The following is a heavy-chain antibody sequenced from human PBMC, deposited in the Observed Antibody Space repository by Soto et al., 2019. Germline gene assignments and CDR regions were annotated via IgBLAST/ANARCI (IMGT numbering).Heavy chain of an antibody. CDR1: GDSFSNYW. CDR2: IHPGDSDT. Sequence: PGESLKISCKGSGDSFSNYWIAWVRQMPGKGLEWMGIIHPGDSDTRYSPSFQGQVTISADTSINTVYLQWSSLKASDTAIYYCAGHSNDFWSGYFRRGCFDPWGQGTLVTVSS. V-gene: IGHV5-51*01. D-gene: IGHD3-3*01. J-gene: IGHJ5*02. CDR3: AGHSNDFWSGYFRRGCFDP.